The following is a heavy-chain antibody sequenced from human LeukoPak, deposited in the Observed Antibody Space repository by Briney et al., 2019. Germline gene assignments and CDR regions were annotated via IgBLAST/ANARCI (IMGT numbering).Heavy chain of an antibody. CDR1: GFTFSTYG. D-gene: IGHD4-23*01. Sequence: PGGSLRLSCAASGFTFSTYGMSWVRQAPGKGLEWVSSISGSGGSTSYADSVKGRFTISRDNSKNTLFLQMNSLRVEDTAIYYCAKDGVETYGGVSFFDYWGQGTLVTVSS. CDR2: ISGSGGST. J-gene: IGHJ4*02. V-gene: IGHV3-23*01. CDR3: AKDGVETYGGVSFFDY.